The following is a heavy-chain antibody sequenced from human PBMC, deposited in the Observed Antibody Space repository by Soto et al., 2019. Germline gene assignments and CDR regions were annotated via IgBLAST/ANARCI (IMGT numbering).Heavy chain of an antibody. Sequence: GASVKVSCKASGYTFTGYYMHWVRQAPGQGLEWMGWINPNSGGTNYAQKFQGWVTMTRDTSISTAYMELSRLRSDDTAVYYCARGPPLGIAVAGELYYWGQGTLVTVSS. CDR1: GYTFTGYY. D-gene: IGHD6-19*01. CDR2: INPNSGGT. CDR3: ARGPPLGIAVAGELYY. J-gene: IGHJ4*02. V-gene: IGHV1-2*04.